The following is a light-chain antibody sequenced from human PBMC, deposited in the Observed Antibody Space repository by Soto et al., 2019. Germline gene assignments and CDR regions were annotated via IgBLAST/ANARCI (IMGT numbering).Light chain of an antibody. Sequence: EIVLTQSPATLSSFPGDRVTLSCRASQSVSNNYLAWYQQKPGQAPRLLIYGAFKRATGIPDRFSGSGSGTDFTLTISRMEPEDFAVYCCQQYGSSPRTFGQGTKVDIK. CDR1: QSVSNNY. CDR3: QQYGSSPRT. CDR2: GAF. V-gene: IGKV3-20*01. J-gene: IGKJ1*01.